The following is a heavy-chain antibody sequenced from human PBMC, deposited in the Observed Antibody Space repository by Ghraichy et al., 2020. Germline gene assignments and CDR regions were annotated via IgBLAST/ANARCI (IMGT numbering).Heavy chain of an antibody. CDR2: INHSGST. Sequence: SETLSLTCAVYGGSFSGYYWSWIRQPPGKGLEWIGEINHSGSTNYNPSLKSRVTISVDTSKNQFSLKLSSVTAADTAVYYCARLGASEQWLLSSFDYWGQGTLVTVSS. CDR1: GGSFSGYY. D-gene: IGHD6-19*01. J-gene: IGHJ4*02. V-gene: IGHV4-34*01. CDR3: ARLGASEQWLLSSFDY.